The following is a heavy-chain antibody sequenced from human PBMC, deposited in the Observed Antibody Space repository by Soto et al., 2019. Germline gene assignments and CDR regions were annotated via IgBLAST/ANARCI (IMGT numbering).Heavy chain of an antibody. D-gene: IGHD5-12*01. CDR1: GDTFTIFA. V-gene: IGHV1-69*12. CDR3: ARDLGSGYDAGDY. Sequence: QVQLVQSGAEVKKPGSSVKVSCKASGDTFTIFAISWVRQAPGQGLEWMGGIIPTIGTTNYAQRFQGRITITGEESTGTAYMELSSLKSEDTAVYYCARDLGSGYDAGDYWGQGTLVTVSS. CDR2: IIPTIGTT. J-gene: IGHJ4*02.